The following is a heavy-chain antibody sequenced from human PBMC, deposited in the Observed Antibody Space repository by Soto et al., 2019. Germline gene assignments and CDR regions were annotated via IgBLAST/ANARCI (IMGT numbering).Heavy chain of an antibody. CDR3: VKDRSDTWSFDY. Sequence: QVQLVESGGGVVQPVRSLRLSCAASGFTFSSCAMHWVRQVPGKGLEWLAVVSHDGSLYPYADSVKGRFSISRDNSRKTLYLQMNSLRPEDTAVYYCVKDRSDTWSFDYWGQGTLVTVSS. J-gene: IGHJ4*02. V-gene: IGHV3-30*18. D-gene: IGHD2-8*02. CDR2: VSHDGSLY. CDR1: GFTFSSCA.